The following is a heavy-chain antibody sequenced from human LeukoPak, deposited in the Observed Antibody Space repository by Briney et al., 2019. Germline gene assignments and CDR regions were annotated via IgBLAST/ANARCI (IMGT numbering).Heavy chain of an antibody. CDR2: VSGGGGVT. J-gene: IGHJ4*02. Sequence: GGSLRLSCAASGFTFANYALTWVRQAPGKGLEWVSTVSGGGGVTYYAGSVKGRFTISRDNAENSLSLQMNSLRAEDTAVYYCARVDCSSTSCYEFDYWGQGTLVIVSS. V-gene: IGHV3-23*01. CDR3: ARVDCSSTSCYEFDY. D-gene: IGHD2-2*01. CDR1: GFTFANYA.